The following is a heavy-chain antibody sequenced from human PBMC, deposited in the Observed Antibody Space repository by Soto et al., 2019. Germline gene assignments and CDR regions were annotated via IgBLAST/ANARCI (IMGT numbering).Heavy chain of an antibody. CDR1: GFPFSNYA. CDR3: AIALGSFEYSSLSSLFDS. V-gene: IGHV3-30*03. D-gene: IGHD6-19*01. J-gene: IGHJ4*02. Sequence: QVQLVDSGGGVVQPGGSLTLSCAASGFPFSNYAMHWVRQAPGKGLQWVAFISYDGNNRYYADSVKGRFTISRDNSKDTLFREMSCLRGDDTAVYYCAIALGSFEYSSLSSLFDSWGQGALVTVSS. CDR2: ISYDGNNR.